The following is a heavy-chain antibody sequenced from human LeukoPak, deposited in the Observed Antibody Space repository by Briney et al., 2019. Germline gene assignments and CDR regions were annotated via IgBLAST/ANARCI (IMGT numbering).Heavy chain of an antibody. D-gene: IGHD3-22*01. CDR3: ATDRGRTYYYDSSGFDY. CDR2: FDPEDGET. CDR1: GYTLTELS. Sequence: VASVKVSCKVSGYTLTELSMHWVRQAPGKGLEWMGGFDPEDGETTYAQKFQGRVTMTEDTSTDTAYMELSSLRSEDTAVYYCATDRGRTYYYDSSGFDYWGQGTLVTVSS. V-gene: IGHV1-24*01. J-gene: IGHJ4*02.